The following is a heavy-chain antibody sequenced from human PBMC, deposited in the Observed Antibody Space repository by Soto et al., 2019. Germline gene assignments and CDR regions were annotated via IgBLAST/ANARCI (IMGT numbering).Heavy chain of an antibody. CDR3: ARDGIVVVPAAPGGVVIPSYYYGMDV. D-gene: IGHD2-2*01. V-gene: IGHV3-48*02. J-gene: IGHJ6*02. CDR2: ISSSSSTI. CDR1: GFTFSSYS. Sequence: PGGSLRLSCAASGFTFSSYSMNLVRQAPGKRLEWVSHISSSSSTIYYADSVKGRFTISRDNAKNSLYLQMNSLRDEDTAVYYCARDGIVVVPAAPGGVVIPSYYYGMDVWGQGTKVTVSS.